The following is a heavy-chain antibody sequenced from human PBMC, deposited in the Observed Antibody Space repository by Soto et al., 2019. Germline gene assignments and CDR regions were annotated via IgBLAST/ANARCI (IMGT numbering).Heavy chain of an antibody. CDR3: ARIQLGHDAFDI. V-gene: IGHV3-21*01. CDR2: ISSSCSYI. D-gene: IGHD6-6*01. CDR1: GFTFSSYA. J-gene: IGHJ3*02. Sequence: GSLRLSCAASGFTFSSYAMSWVRQAPGKGLEWVSSISSSCSYIYYADSVKGRFTISRDNAKNSLYLQMNSLRAEDTAVYYCARIQLGHDAFDIWGQGIMVTVSS.